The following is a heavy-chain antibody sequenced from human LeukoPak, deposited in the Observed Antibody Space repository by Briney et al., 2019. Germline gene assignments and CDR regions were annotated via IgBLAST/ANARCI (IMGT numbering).Heavy chain of an antibody. CDR3: AKERIGGDRLYYYYGMDV. Sequence: GSLRLSCAASGFTFDDYTMHWVRQAPGKGLEWVSLISWDGGSTYYADSVKGRFTISRDNSKNSLYLQMNSLRTEDTALYYCAKERIGGDRLYYYYGMDVWGQGTTVTVSS. CDR1: GFTFDDYT. CDR2: ISWDGGST. J-gene: IGHJ6*02. V-gene: IGHV3-43*01. D-gene: IGHD3-10*01.